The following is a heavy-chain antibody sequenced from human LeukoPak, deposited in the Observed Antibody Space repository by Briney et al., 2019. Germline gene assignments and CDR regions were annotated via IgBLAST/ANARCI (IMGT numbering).Heavy chain of an antibody. CDR3: TKDPPLTGGVYSAH. D-gene: IGHD7-27*01. V-gene: IGHV3-15*07. Sequence: GSLRLSCVVSGIIFRDAWMNWVRQTPGKGLEWAGRIKSKVDGGATDYAAPVKGRLTISRDDSKNTLYLQMSSLKTEDTAIYYCTKDPPLTGGVYSAHWGQGTLVTVSS. CDR2: IKSKVDGGAT. CDR1: GIIFRDAW. J-gene: IGHJ4*02.